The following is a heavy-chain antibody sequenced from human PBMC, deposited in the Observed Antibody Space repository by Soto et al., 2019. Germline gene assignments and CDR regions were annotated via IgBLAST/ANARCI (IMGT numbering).Heavy chain of an antibody. V-gene: IGHV4-31*02. D-gene: IGHD3-10*01. CDR2: IYYSANT. J-gene: IGHJ6*02. CDR3: ARSGGNSYYYGMDV. CDR1: GGSISSGGYY. Sequence: QVQLQESGPGLVKPSQTLSLTCSVSGGSISSGGYYWSWIRQPPGKGLEWIGYIYYSANTHYNPSLKGRVSTSADTSKNQFSLNLSSVTAADTAVYYCARSGGNSYYYGMDVWGQGTTVTVSS.